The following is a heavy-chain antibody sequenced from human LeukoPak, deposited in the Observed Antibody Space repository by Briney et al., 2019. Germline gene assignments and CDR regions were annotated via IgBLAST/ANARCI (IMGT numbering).Heavy chain of an antibody. CDR3: TIIAVAGTVSP. D-gene: IGHD6-19*01. Sequence: GGSLRLCCAASGFTFSNAWMSWVRQAPGKGLEWVGRIKSKTDGGTTDYAAPVKGRFTISRDDSKNTLYLQMNSLKTEDTAVYYCTIIAVAGTVSPWGQGTLVTVSS. CDR1: GFTFSNAW. CDR2: IKSKTDGGTT. J-gene: IGHJ5*02. V-gene: IGHV3-15*01.